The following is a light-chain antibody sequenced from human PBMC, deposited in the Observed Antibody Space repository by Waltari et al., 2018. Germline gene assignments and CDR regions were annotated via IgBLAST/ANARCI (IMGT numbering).Light chain of an antibody. Sequence: DIVMTQSPVTLSVSPGERATLSCRASHTVSSNLAWYQQKPGQAPRLLISGASTRATGIPARLSGSGSGTEFTLTISSLQSEDFGVYYCQQYNTWPRMFGQGTKVEIK. J-gene: IGKJ1*01. CDR1: HTVSSN. V-gene: IGKV3-15*01. CDR2: GAS. CDR3: QQYNTWPRM.